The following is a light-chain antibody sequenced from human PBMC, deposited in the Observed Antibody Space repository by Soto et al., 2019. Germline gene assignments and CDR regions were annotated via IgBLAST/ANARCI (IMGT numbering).Light chain of an antibody. Sequence: EIVLTQSPGTLTLSPGERATLSCRASQSVRSNYLAWYQQGPGQAPGLLIFAASSRATGIPDRFSGSGSGTDFTLTISRLEPEDFAVYYCQQYSTSPWTFGQGTKV. CDR3: QQYSTSPWT. J-gene: IGKJ1*01. CDR1: QSVRSNY. CDR2: AAS. V-gene: IGKV3-20*01.